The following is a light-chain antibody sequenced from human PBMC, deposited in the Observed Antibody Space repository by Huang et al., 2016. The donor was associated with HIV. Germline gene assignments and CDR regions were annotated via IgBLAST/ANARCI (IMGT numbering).Light chain of an antibody. J-gene: IGKJ2*01. CDR2: WAS. V-gene: IGKV4-1*01. CDR1: QDLFYNSTEKNY. Sequence: IVMTQSPESLTLSLGARAAINCKSSQDLFYNSTEKNYLAWYQQKPRQPPKLLLYWASTRDSGVPARFSGSGSRTIFTLTINGLQSDDSALYYCQQYYTNHYTFGQGTKLEIK. CDR3: QQYYTNHYT.